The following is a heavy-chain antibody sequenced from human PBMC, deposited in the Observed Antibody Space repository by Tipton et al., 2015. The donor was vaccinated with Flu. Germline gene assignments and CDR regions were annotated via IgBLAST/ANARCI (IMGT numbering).Heavy chain of an antibody. V-gene: IGHV4-31*03. D-gene: IGHD2-21*02. CDR2: IYYSGST. J-gene: IGHJ3*02. CDR3: ARSCGGDRGEDHDAFDI. Sequence: TLSLTCTVSGGSISSSSYYWGWIRQHPGKGLEWIGYIYYSGSTYYNPSLKSRVTISVDTSKNQFSLKLSSVTAADTAVYYCARSCGGDRGEDHDAFDIWGQGTMVTVSS. CDR1: GGSISSSSYY.